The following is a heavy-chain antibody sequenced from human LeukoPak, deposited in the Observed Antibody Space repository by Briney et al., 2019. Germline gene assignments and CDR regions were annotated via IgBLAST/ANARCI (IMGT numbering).Heavy chain of an antibody. J-gene: IGHJ4*02. D-gene: IGHD1-26*01. CDR1: GGSISSSNW. CDR2: IYHSGST. CDR3: ARERGRGRDSPWFDY. Sequence: SGTLSLTCAVSGGSISSSNWWSWVRQPPGKGLEWIGEIYHSGSTNYNPSLKSRVTISVDKSKNQFSLKLSSVTAADTAVYYCARERGRGRDSPWFDYWGQGTLVTVSS. V-gene: IGHV4-4*02.